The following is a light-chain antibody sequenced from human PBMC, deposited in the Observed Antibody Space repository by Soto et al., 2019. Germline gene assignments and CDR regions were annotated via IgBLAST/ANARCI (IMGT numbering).Light chain of an antibody. Sequence: QSALTQPASVSGSPGQSITISCTGTSSDVGGYNYVSWYQQHPGKAPKLMIYEVSYRPSGVSTRFSGSKSGNTASLTISGLLAEDEADYYCSSYTSSSTGVFGGGTKLPS. J-gene: IGLJ3*02. CDR3: SSYTSSSTGV. CDR1: SSDVGGYNY. CDR2: EVS. V-gene: IGLV2-14*01.